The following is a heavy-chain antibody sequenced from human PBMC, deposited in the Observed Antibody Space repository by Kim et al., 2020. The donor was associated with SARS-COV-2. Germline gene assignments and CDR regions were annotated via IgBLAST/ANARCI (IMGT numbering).Heavy chain of an antibody. CDR3: ARIYYDFWSGFHDYYFDY. J-gene: IGHJ4*02. D-gene: IGHD3-3*01. Sequence: GGSLRLSCAASGFIFSAHEMNWVRQAPGKGLEWISYISTGGGTMYYADSVKGRFAISRDNDKNSLYLQMDSLRAEDTAVYYCARIYYDFWSGFHDYYFDYRGQGIPVTVSA. V-gene: IGHV3-48*03. CDR2: ISTGGGTM. CDR1: GFIFSAHE.